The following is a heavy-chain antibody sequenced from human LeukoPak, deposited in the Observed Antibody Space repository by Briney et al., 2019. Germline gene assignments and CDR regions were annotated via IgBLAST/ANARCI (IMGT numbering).Heavy chain of an antibody. D-gene: IGHD6-6*01. CDR1: GGTFSSYA. CDR3: ARVREIAARPGFDY. J-gene: IGHJ4*02. V-gene: IGHV1-8*02. CDR2: MNPNSGNT. Sequence: ASVKVSCKASGGTFSSYAISWVRQAPGQGLEWMGWMNPNSGNTGYAQKFQGRVTMTRNTSISTAYMELSSLRSEDTAVYYCARVREIAARPGFDYWGQGTLVTVSS.